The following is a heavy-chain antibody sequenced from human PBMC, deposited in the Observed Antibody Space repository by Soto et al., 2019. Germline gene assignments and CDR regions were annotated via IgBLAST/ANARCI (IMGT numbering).Heavy chain of an antibody. CDR2: IWYDGSNK. Sequence: QQRGSLRLSCAASGFTFSSYGMHWVRQAPGKGLEWVAVIWYDGSNKYYADSVKGRFAISRDNSKNTLYLQMNSLRAEDTAVYYCARDPYDFWSGYQINWFDPWGQGTLVTVSS. D-gene: IGHD3-3*01. CDR1: GFTFSSYG. V-gene: IGHV3-33*01. CDR3: ARDPYDFWSGYQINWFDP. J-gene: IGHJ5*02.